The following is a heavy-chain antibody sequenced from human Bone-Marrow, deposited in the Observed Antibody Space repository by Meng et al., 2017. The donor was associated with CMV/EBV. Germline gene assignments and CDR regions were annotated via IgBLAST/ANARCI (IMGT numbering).Heavy chain of an antibody. D-gene: IGHD2-2*01. CDR1: GFTFSTYA. CDR2: IRSKAYGGTT. CDR3: ASCRSDLSTDY. V-gene: IGHV3-49*04. Sequence: GESLKISCAASGFTFSTYAMHWVRQAPGEGLEWVGFIRSKAYGGTTEYAASVKGRFTISRDDAKSIAYLQMNSLKTEDTAVYYCASCRSDLSTDYWGQGTLVTVSS. J-gene: IGHJ4*02.